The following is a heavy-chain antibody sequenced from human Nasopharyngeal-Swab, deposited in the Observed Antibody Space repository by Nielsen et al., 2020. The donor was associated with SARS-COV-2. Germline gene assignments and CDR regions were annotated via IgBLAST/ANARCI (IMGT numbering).Heavy chain of an antibody. Sequence: SLKISCAASGSASSGNWMNWVRQAPGKGLEWVSGINWNSGSPGYADSVKGRFTISRDNAKNTLYLQMNSLRPEDTALYYCAKDMGNYYGSTRMDVWGQGTTVTVSS. D-gene: IGHD3-10*01. CDR3: AKDMGNYYGSTRMDV. J-gene: IGHJ6*02. CDR2: INWNSGSP. CDR1: GSASSGNW. V-gene: IGHV3-9*02.